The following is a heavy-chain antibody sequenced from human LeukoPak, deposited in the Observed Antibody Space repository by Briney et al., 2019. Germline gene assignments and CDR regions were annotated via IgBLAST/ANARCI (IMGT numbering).Heavy chain of an antibody. CDR2: IIPIFGIA. J-gene: IGHJ4*02. D-gene: IGHD1-26*01. CDR1: GGTFSSYA. CDR3: ARDSGSYSTYYFDY. V-gene: IGHV1-69*04. Sequence: GSSVKVSCKASGGTFSSYAISWVRQAPGQGLEWMGRIIPIFGIANYAQKFQGRVTITAGKSTSTAYMELSSLRSEDTAVYYCARDSGSYSTYYFDYWGQGTLVTVSS.